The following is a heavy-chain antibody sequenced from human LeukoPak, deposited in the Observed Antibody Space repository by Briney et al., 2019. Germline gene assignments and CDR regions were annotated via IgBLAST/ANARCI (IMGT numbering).Heavy chain of an antibody. CDR3: ARETYDFSIYYYGMDV. V-gene: IGHV3-33*01. CDR1: GFTFSSYG. J-gene: IGHJ6*02. D-gene: IGHD4-11*01. CDR2: IWYDGSNK. Sequence: GKSLRLSCAASGFTFSSYGMHWVRQAPGKGLEGLAVIWYDGSNKYYAHSVKGRYTISRDNSKNTLYLQMNILRAEDTAVYYCARETYDFSIYYYGMDVWGQGTTVTVSS.